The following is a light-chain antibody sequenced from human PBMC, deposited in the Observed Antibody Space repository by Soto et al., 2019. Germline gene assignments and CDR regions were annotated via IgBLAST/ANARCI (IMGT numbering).Light chain of an antibody. Sequence: EMVMTQSPATLSVSAGGRATLSWRASQSISDTLAWYQQKPGQAPRLLIYSASRRATGFPGRFSGSGSGTDFTLTISSLQSEDLAVYYCQQYNNWPWTFGQGTKVDNK. CDR2: SAS. CDR1: QSISDT. J-gene: IGKJ1*01. CDR3: QQYNNWPWT. V-gene: IGKV3-15*01.